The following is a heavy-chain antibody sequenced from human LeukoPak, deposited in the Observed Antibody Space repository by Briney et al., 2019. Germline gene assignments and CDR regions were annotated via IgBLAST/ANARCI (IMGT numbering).Heavy chain of an antibody. CDR2: IYYSGTT. J-gene: IGHJ6*03. V-gene: IGHV4-31*03. Sequence: SQTLSLTCTVSGGSISSGGYYWSWIRQHPGKGLEWIGYIYYSGTTSYNPSLKSRVTISVDTSKNQFSLKLSSVTAADTAVYYCARDRRIVEVAVTYYMDVWGKGTTVTVSS. CDR1: GGSISSGGYY. CDR3: ARDRRIVEVAVTYYMDV. D-gene: IGHD6-19*01.